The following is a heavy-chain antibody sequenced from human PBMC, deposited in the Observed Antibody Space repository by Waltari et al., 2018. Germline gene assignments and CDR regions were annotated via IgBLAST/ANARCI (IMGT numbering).Heavy chain of an antibody. Sequence: QVQLVQSGAEVKKPGASVKVSCKASGYTFTGYYMHWVRQAPGQGLEWMGRINPNSCGTNYAQKFQGRVTMTRDTSISTAYMELSRLRSDDTAVYYCAREGIGGTTVTPNDYWGQGTLVTVSS. D-gene: IGHD4-17*01. CDR1: GYTFTGYY. J-gene: IGHJ4*02. V-gene: IGHV1-2*06. CDR3: AREGIGGTTVTPNDY. CDR2: INPNSCGT.